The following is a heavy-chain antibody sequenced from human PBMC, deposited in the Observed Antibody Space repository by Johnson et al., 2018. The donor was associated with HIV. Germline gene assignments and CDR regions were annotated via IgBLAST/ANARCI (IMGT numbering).Heavy chain of an antibody. CDR3: ARGGEYSSSLYAFDI. CDR2: LLCGGGNK. V-gene: IGHV3-30*03. J-gene: IGHJ3*02. Sequence: QMLLVESGGGLVQPGGSLRLSCAVSGFSFSRYWMSWVRQAPGKGRAWVAFLLCGGGNKNSADSVKGRFPISRDISTKTPFLQMNSLRAEDTAVYYCARGGEYSSSLYAFDIWGQGTMVTVSS. CDR1: GFSFSRYW. D-gene: IGHD6-13*01.